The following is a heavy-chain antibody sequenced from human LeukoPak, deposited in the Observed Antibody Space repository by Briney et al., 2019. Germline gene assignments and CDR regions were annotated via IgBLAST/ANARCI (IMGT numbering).Heavy chain of an antibody. D-gene: IGHD2-2*01. Sequence: VSVKVSCKASGGTFSSYAISWVRQAPGQRLEWMGWINAGNGNTKYSQKFQGRVTITRDTSASTAYMELSSLRSEDTAVYYCARDSRQLPLDYWGQGTLVTVSS. CDR1: GGTFSSYA. V-gene: IGHV1-3*01. J-gene: IGHJ4*02. CDR2: INAGNGNT. CDR3: ARDSRQLPLDY.